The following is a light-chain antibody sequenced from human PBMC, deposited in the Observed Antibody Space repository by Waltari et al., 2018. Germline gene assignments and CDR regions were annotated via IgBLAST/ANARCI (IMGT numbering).Light chain of an antibody. Sequence: VLTQSPGTLSLSPGEKATLSCRASQSISKYLVWYQQRPGNAPRLLIYAASTRAPGVPDRFSSSGYGTDFTLTISRLEPEDFAVYYCQNHERLPATFGQGTKVEIK. J-gene: IGKJ1*01. V-gene: IGKV3-20*01. CDR1: QSISKY. CDR2: AAS. CDR3: QNHERLPAT.